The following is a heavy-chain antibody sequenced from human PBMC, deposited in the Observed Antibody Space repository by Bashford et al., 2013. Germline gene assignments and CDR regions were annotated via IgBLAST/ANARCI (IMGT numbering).Heavy chain of an antibody. V-gene: IGHV3-30-3*01. CDR2: ISYDGSNK. Sequence: GSLRLSCAASGFTFSSYAMHVGPPGLQAKGLEWVAVISYDGSNKYYADSVKGRFTISRDNSKNTLYLQMNSLRAEDTAVYYCARPHTSFVSSSSRLVDYWGQGTLVTVSS. CDR3: ARPHTSFVSSSSRLVDY. J-gene: IGHJ4*02. D-gene: IGHD6-6*01. CDR1: GFTFSSYA.